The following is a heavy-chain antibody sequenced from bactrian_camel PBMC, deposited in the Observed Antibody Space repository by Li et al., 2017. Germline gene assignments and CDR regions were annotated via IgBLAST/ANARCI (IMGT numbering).Heavy chain of an antibody. CDR1: GDTYLKNA. Sequence: HVQLVESGGGSVQAGGSLRLSCVASGDTYLKNAMGWFRQAPGQERELVSRLSSEGTTRYADSVKGRFAISRDNAKNTLYLRLDVLKTEDTAIYYCAADGSSWYHYYRWGRGTQVTVS. CDR3: AADGSSWYHYYR. D-gene: IGHD6*01. J-gene: IGHJ4*01. V-gene: IGHV3S53*01. CDR2: LSSEGTT.